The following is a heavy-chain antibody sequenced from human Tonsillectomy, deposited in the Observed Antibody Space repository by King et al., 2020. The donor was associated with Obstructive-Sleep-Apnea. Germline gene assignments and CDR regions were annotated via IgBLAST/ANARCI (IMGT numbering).Heavy chain of an antibody. CDR1: GFAFSNYG. CDR2: MSRNGGST. Sequence: VQLVESGGGLVQPGGSLRLSCAAPGFAFSNYGMHWVRQAPGKGLEYVSGMSRNGGSTYYADSVKGRFTISRDNSKKTLELQMSSLRTEDTAVNYCALSRLAVAGGFFLDYDYGMDVWGQGTTVTVFS. D-gene: IGHD6-19*01. J-gene: IGHJ6*02. CDR3: ALSRLAVAGGFFLDYDYGMDV. V-gene: IGHV3-64D*09.